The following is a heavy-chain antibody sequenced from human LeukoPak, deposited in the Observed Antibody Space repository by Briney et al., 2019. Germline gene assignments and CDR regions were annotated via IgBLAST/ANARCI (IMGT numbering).Heavy chain of an antibody. CDR1: GFTFSGFA. CDR3: AKMKGHPLPNYYMDV. V-gene: IGHV3-23*01. CDR2: ISSSGDNT. D-gene: IGHD3-22*01. J-gene: IGHJ6*01. Sequence: QPGGSLRLSCAASGFTFSGFAMSWVRRTPGKGLEWVSGISSSGDNTLYADSVKGRFTISRDNSKNTLYLEMNSLRAEDTAIYYCAKMKGHPLPNYYMDVWGQGTTVTVSS.